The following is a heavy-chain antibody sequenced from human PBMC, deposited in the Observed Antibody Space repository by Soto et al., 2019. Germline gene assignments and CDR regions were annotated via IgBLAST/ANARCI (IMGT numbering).Heavy chain of an antibody. CDR2: ISGSGGST. D-gene: IGHD3-3*01. V-gene: IGHV3-23*01. CDR3: AKDIWGITIFGVVFKYFQH. J-gene: IGHJ1*01. Sequence: GGSLRLSCAASGFTFSSYAMSWVRQAPGKGLEWVSAISGSGGSTYYADSVKGRFTISRDNSKNTLYLQMNSLRAEDTAVYYCAKDIWGITIFGVVFKYFQHWGQGTLVTVSS. CDR1: GFTFSSYA.